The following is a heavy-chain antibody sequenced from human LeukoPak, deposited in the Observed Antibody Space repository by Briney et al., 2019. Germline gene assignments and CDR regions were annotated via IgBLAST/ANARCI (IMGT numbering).Heavy chain of an antibody. CDR3: ASSVGSTDY. CDR1: GESLSKYY. D-gene: IGHD1-26*01. CDR2: INHRGST. J-gene: IGHJ4*02. Sequence: ETLSLTCAVYGESLSKYYWTWIRQSPGKGLEWIGEINHRGSTNLNPSLKSRVTLSVDTSKHQFSLKLTSVTAADAAVYYCASSVGSTDYWGQGTLVTVSS. V-gene: IGHV4-34*01.